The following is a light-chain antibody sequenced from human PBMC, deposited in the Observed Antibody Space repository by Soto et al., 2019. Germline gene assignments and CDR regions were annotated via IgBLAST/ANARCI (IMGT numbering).Light chain of an antibody. CDR1: SSNIGSNT. J-gene: IGLJ2*01. CDR3: TAWDHSLNAVG. CDR2: SNN. V-gene: IGLV1-44*01. Sequence: QSVLTQPPSASGTPGQRVTISCSGSSSNIGSNTVNWYQQLPGTAPKLLIYSNNQRPSGNPDRFSGSKSGTSASRAISGLQSEDEADYYCTAWDHSLNAVGFGGGTKLTVL.